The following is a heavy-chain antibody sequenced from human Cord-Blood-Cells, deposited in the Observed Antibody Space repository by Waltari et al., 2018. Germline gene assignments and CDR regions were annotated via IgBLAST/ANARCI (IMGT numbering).Heavy chain of an antibody. CDR3: AREVSSEGY. CDR2: ISYDGSNK. Sequence: QVQLVESGGGVVQPGRSLRLSCAASGFTFRSYAMHWVRQAPGKGVEWVAVISYDGSNKYYADSVKVRFTISRDHSKNTLYLQMNSLRAEDTAVYYCAREVSSEGYWGQGTLVTVSS. CDR1: GFTFRSYA. D-gene: IGHD6-19*01. V-gene: IGHV3-30-3*01. J-gene: IGHJ4*02.